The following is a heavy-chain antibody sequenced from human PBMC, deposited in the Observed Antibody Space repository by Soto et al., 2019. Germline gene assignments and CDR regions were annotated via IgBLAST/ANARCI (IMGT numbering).Heavy chain of an antibody. J-gene: IGHJ5*02. CDR3: ARVFPYCSGGSRYPWFDP. CDR1: GYTFTSYD. Sequence: GASVKVSCKASGYTFTSYDINWVRQATGQGLEWKGWMNPNSGNTGYAQKFQGRVTMTRNTSIGTAYMELSSLRSEDTAVYYCARVFPYCSGGSRYPWFDPWGQGTLVTVSS. CDR2: MNPNSGNT. V-gene: IGHV1-8*01. D-gene: IGHD2-15*01.